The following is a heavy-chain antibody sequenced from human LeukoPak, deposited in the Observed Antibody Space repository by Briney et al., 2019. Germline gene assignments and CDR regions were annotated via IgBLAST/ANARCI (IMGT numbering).Heavy chain of an antibody. D-gene: IGHD3-22*01. V-gene: IGHV3-23*01. CDR3: AKSPYYHDSSGQSGTKDNWFDP. Sequence: GGSLRLSCAASGFTFSSYAMSWVRQAPWKGLEWVSPISGSGGSTYYADSVKGRFTISRDNSKNTLYMQMNSLRAEDTAVYYCAKSPYYHDSSGQSGTKDNWFDPWGQGTLVTVPS. J-gene: IGHJ5*02. CDR1: GFTFSSYA. CDR2: ISGSGGST.